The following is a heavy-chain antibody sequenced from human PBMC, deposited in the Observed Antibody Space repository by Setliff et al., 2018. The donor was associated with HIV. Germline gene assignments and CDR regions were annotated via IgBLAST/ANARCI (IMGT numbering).Heavy chain of an antibody. CDR2: ISAYNGNT. V-gene: IGHV1-18*01. J-gene: IGHJ4*02. CDR1: GYTFTSYG. D-gene: IGHD4-17*01. CDR3: ARDQGTTVVTPVDY. Sequence: ASVKVFCKASGYTFTSYGISWVRQAPGQGLEWMGWISAYNGNTNYAQKLQGRVTMTTDTSTSTAYMELRSLRSDDTAVYYCARDQGTTVVTPVDYWGQGTLVTVSS.